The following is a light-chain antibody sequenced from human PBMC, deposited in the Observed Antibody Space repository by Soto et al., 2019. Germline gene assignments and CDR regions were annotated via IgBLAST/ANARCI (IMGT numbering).Light chain of an antibody. CDR2: DVT. J-gene: IGLJ2*01. CDR1: SSDIGGYNF. CDR3: SSYASSSTPVV. V-gene: IGLV2-14*01. Sequence: QSALTQPASVAGSPGQSITISCTGTSSDIGGYNFVSWYQQHPGKAPKLMIYDVTNRPSGVSNRFSGSKSGKTASLTISGLQAEDEAVYYCSSYASSSTPVVFGGGTKLTVL.